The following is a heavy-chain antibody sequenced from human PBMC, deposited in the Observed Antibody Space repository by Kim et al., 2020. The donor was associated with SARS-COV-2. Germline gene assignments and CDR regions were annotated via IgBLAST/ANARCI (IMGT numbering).Heavy chain of an antibody. V-gene: IGHV3-23*01. Sequence: GGSLRLSCAASGFTFSSYAMSWVRQAPGKGLEWVSAISGSGGSTYYADSVKGRFTISRDNSKNTLYLQMNSLRAEDTAVYYCAKSPDYGDYDRALYYYGMDVWGQGTTVTVSS. J-gene: IGHJ6*02. D-gene: IGHD4-17*01. CDR1: GFTFSSYA. CDR2: ISGSGGST. CDR3: AKSPDYGDYDRALYYYGMDV.